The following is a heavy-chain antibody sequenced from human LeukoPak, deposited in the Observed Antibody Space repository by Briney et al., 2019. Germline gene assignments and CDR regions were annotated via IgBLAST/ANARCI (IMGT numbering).Heavy chain of an antibody. CDR1: GYSISSGYY. CDR2: IYHSGST. V-gene: IGHV4-38-2*01. D-gene: IGHD2-2*01. J-gene: IGHJ5*02. CDR3: ARGRTYCSSTSCYSNWFDP. Sequence: SETLSLTCAVSGYSISSGYYWGWIRQPPGKGLEWIGSIYHSGSTNYNPSLKSRVTISVDTSKNQFSLKLSSVTAADTAVYYCARGRTYCSSTSCYSNWFDPWGQGTLVTVSS.